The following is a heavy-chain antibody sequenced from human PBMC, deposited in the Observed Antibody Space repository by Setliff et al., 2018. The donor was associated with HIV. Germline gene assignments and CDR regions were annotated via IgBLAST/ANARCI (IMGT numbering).Heavy chain of an antibody. CDR3: ARVRLGKNDLTPPRYTHALGY. CDR2: FDPQDGET. J-gene: IGHJ4*02. D-gene: IGHD3-16*02. Sequence: ASVKVSCKISGYTLTEVSMHWVRQAPGKGLEWMGYFDPQDGETVYAQKFQGRVTLTEDTSTGTAYMELSRLRFDDTAVYYCARVRLGKNDLTPPRYTHALGYWGQGSLVTVS. V-gene: IGHV1-24*01. CDR1: GYTLTEVS.